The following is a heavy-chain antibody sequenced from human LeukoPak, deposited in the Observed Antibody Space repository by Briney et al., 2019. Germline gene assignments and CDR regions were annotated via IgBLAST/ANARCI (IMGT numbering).Heavy chain of an antibody. CDR3: ARDLEYYGSFDY. V-gene: IGHV1-46*01. D-gene: IGHD3-10*01. J-gene: IGHJ4*02. Sequence: ASVKVSCKASGYTFTSYDINWVRQATGQGLEWMGIINPSGGSTSYAQKFQGRVTMTRDTSTSTVYMELSSLRSEDTAVYYCARDLEYYGSFDYWGQGTLVTVSS. CDR2: INPSGGST. CDR1: GYTFTSYD.